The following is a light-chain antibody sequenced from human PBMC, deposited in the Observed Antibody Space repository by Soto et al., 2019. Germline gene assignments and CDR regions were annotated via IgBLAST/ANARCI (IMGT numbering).Light chain of an antibody. Sequence: QSVLTQPASVSASPGQSVSISCTGTSSDVGGYNYVSWYQHYPGKAPKLIIYDVSKRPSGISNRFSGSKSGNTASLTISGLQAEDEADYYCSSFARSSTLVFGGGTKLTVL. CDR3: SSFARSSTLV. CDR1: SSDVGGYNY. J-gene: IGLJ2*01. V-gene: IGLV2-14*03. CDR2: DVS.